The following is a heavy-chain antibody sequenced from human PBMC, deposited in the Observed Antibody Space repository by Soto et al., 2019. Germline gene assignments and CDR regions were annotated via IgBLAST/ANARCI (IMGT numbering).Heavy chain of an antibody. CDR3: ARADYYDSSGYYSDY. CDR2: ISAYNGNT. D-gene: IGHD3-22*01. V-gene: IGHV1-18*04. CDR1: GYTFTSYG. Sequence: VSVKVSCKASGYTFTSYGISWVRQAPGQGLEWMGWISAYNGNTNYAQKLQGRVTMTTDTSTSTAYMELRSLRSDDTAVYYCARADYYDSSGYYSDYWGQGTLVTVSS. J-gene: IGHJ4*02.